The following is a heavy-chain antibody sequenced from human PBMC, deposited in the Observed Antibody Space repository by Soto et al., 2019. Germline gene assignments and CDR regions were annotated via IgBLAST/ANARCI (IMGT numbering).Heavy chain of an antibody. D-gene: IGHD1-20*01. CDR1: GYTFTSYA. Sequence: ASVKVSCKASGYTFTSYAMHWVRQAPGQRLEWMGWINAGNGNTKYSQKFQGRVTITRDTSASTAYMELSSLRSEDTAVYYCARESPYDWNDFDYWGQGTLVTVSS. V-gene: IGHV1-3*01. CDR2: INAGNGNT. CDR3: ARESPYDWNDFDY. J-gene: IGHJ4*02.